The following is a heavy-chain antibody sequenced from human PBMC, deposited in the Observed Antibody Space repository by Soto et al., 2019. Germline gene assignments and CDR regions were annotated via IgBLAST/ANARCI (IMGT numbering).Heavy chain of an antibody. V-gene: IGHV3-23*01. J-gene: IGHJ5*02. Sequence: EVQLLESGGGLVQPGGSQRLSCAASGFTFGDYVMNWVRQAPGKGLEWVSSIGGRYGSTYYADSVKGRFTIARDNSSSTMSMQMDGLRGEETAVYYCEKCRSVSSNAGPPANCFNPWGQGTLVTVSS. CDR2: IGGRYGST. CDR1: GFTFGDYV. D-gene: IGHD6-6*01. CDR3: EKCRSVSSNAGPPANCFNP.